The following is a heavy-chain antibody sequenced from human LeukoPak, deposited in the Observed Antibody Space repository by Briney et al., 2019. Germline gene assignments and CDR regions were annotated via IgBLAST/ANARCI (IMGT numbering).Heavy chain of an antibody. CDR3: AKDSLRYFDWLSPLDY. Sequence: GGSLRPSCAASGFTFSSYGMHWVRQAPGKGLEWVAFIRYDGSNKYYADSVKGRFTISRDNSKNTLYLQMNSLRAEDTAVYYCAKDSLRYFDWLSPLDYWGQGTLVTVSS. J-gene: IGHJ4*02. V-gene: IGHV3-30*02. CDR1: GFTFSSYG. D-gene: IGHD3-9*01. CDR2: IRYDGSNK.